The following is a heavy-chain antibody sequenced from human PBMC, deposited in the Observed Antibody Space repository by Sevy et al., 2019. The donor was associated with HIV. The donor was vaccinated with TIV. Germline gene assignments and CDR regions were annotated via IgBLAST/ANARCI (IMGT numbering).Heavy chain of an antibody. CDR3: ARADLDSDTFFYYYGMDL. CDR1: GYTFTGYD. CDR2: MNPDGGKR. Sequence: ASVKVSCKTSGYTFTGYDINWVRQATGQGLEWMGWMNPDGGKRGYAPQFRGRVTLTTNTSTSTAYMELRSLRSEDSAVYFCARADLDSDTFFYYYGMDLWGQGTTVTVSS. V-gene: IGHV1-8*02. D-gene: IGHD3-22*01. J-gene: IGHJ6*02.